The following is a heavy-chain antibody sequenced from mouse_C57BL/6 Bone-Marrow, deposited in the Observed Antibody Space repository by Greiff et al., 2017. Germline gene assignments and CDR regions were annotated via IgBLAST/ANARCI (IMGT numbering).Heavy chain of an antibody. V-gene: IGHV1-76*01. CDR2: IYPGSGNT. CDR1: GYTFTDYY. J-gene: IGHJ1*03. D-gene: IGHD1-1*01. Sequence: VQLQQSGAELVRPGASVKLSCKASGYTFTDYYITWVKQRPGQGLEWIARIYPGSGNTYYNEKFKGKATLTAEKSSITAYMQLSSLTSEDSAVYFCARCQSFHYYGSYHWYFDVWGTGTTVTVSS. CDR3: ARCQSFHYYGSYHWYFDV.